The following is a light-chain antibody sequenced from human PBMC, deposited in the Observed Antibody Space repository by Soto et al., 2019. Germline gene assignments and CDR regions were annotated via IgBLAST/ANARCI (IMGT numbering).Light chain of an antibody. CDR3: QHYNGYPQT. CDR2: AAS. V-gene: IGKV1-16*01. Sequence: DIQMTQSPSSLSASVGESVTITCRATEDISTFLAWFQQKPGKPPKSLIYAASRLQSGVPSRFSGSGSATDFTLAISSLQPEDFGTYYCQHYNGYPQTFGQGTRLEIK. J-gene: IGKJ5*01. CDR1: EDISTF.